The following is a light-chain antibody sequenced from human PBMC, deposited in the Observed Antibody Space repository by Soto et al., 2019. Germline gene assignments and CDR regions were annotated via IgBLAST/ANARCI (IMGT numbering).Light chain of an antibody. CDR3: QQRANWPPIT. CDR2: DAS. V-gene: IGKV3-11*01. CDR1: QSITDF. Sequence: EVLFTQSPATLSLSPGERATLSRRASQSITDFVAWYQQKPGQATSLIIYDASNRAAGIPARFSGSGSGIDFTLTLRSLEPEDFAVYYCQQRANWPPITFGQGTRLEIK. J-gene: IGKJ5*01.